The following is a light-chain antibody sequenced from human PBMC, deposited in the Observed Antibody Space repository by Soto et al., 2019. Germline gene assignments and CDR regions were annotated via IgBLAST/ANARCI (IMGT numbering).Light chain of an antibody. CDR2: KAS. CDR1: QTVSHW. CDR3: QQYNSYPWT. V-gene: IGKV1-5*03. Sequence: DIHLTQSPSTLSASVGDRVTITCRASQTVSHWLAWYQQKPGKAPKLLIYKASTLKSGVPSRFSGSGSGTEFTLTITSLQPDDFATYYCQQYNSYPWTFGQGTKVDIK. J-gene: IGKJ1*01.